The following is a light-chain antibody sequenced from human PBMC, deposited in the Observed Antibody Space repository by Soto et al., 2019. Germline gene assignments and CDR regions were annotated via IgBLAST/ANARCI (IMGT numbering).Light chain of an antibody. CDR1: SSDVGGYKY. V-gene: IGLV2-14*01. CDR2: EVS. J-gene: IGLJ1*01. CDR3: NSYTSTYTGV. Sequence: QSALTQPASVSGSPGQSITISCAGTSSDVGGYKYVSWYQQHPGKAPKLMIYEVSNRPSGVSNRFSDSKSGNTASLTISGLQAEDEADYYCNSYTSTYTGVFGTGTKVTVL.